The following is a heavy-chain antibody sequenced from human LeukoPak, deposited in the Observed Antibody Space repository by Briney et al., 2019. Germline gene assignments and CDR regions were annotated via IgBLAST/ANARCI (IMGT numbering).Heavy chain of an antibody. CDR3: ARDHVELPFLYYYYGMDV. CDR2: ISYDGSNK. CDR1: GFTFSSYA. J-gene: IGHJ6*02. D-gene: IGHD1-26*01. V-gene: IGHV3-30-3*01. Sequence: GGSLRLSCAASGFTFSSYAMHWVRQAPGKGLEWVAVISYDGSNKYYADSVKGRFTISRDNSKNTLYLQMNSLRAEDTAVYYCARDHVELPFLYYYYGMDVWGQGTTVTVSS.